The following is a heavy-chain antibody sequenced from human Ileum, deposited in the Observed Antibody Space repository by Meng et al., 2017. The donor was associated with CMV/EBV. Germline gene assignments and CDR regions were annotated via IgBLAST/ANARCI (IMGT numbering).Heavy chain of an antibody. D-gene: IGHD3-16*02. CDR3: ARDQMQCYSRCSKGYFDY. CDR1: GDSIRSSSYY. V-gene: IGHV4-39*07. Sequence: HQQRPPPGRRWVNHHAPLHLTCTVAGDSIRSSSYYWGWIRQSPGIGQEWVGTIYYTESTYYNPSLSSRVTMSLDTSTNQFSLQLTSVTAAATAIYYCARDQMQCYSRCSKGYFDYWGRGTLVTVSS. J-gene: IGHJ4*02. CDR2: IYYTEST.